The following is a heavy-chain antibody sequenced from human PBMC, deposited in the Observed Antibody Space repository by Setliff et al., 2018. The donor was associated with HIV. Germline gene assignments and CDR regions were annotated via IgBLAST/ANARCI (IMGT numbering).Heavy chain of an antibody. V-gene: IGHV4-4*09. J-gene: IGHJ4*02. CDR2: IHSSGST. D-gene: IGHD3-16*02. CDR1: GGSISSYY. Sequence: KPSETLSLTCTVSGGSISSYYWSWIRQPPGKGLEWIGNIHSSGSTNYNPSLKSRVTISVDTSKNQFSLKLSSVTAADTAVYYCARIPLELPYYFDYWGQGTLVTVSS. CDR3: ARIPLELPYYFDY.